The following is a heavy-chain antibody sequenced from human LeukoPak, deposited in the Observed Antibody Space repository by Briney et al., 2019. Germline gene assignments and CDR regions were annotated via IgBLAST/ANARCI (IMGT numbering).Heavy chain of an antibody. Sequence: GGSLRLSCTASGFSFSTYNMNWVRQTPEKGLEWVSSISGSGTYIYYADSVKGRFTISRDNAKNSVYLQMNSLRADDTAVYYCARDPYCSVGRCYDFWSGFYSFHSWGQGTLVTASS. CDR2: ISGSGTYI. V-gene: IGHV3-21*01. CDR1: GFSFSTYN. J-gene: IGHJ4*02. CDR3: ARDPYCSVGRCYDFWSGFYSFHS. D-gene: IGHD3-3*01.